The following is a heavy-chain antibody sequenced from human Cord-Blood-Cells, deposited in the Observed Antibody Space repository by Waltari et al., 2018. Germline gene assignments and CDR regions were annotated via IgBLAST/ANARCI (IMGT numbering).Heavy chain of an antibody. V-gene: IGHV4-39*01. CDR3: ARHEMELLDY. CDR1: GGSISSSSYY. J-gene: IGHJ4*02. D-gene: IGHD1-7*01. Sequence: QLQLQESGPGLVTPSETPSPPCTVSGGSISSSSYYWGWIRQPPGKGLEWIGSIYYSGSTYYNPSLKSRVTISVDTSKNQFSLKLSSVTAADTAVYYCARHEMELLDYWGQGTLVTVSS. CDR2: IYYSGST.